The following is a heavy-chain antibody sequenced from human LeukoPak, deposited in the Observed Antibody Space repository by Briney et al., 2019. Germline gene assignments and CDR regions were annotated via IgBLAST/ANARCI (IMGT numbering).Heavy chain of an antibody. J-gene: IGHJ4*02. CDR2: INPNSGGT. D-gene: IGHD3-3*01. V-gene: IGHV1-2*02. Sequence: ASVKVSCKASGYTFTGDYIHWVRQAPGQGLKWMGWINPNSGGTNYAQKFQGRVTMTRDTSISTAYMELSRMRSDDTAVSYCARMESYYDFWSGYSAWGQGTLVTVSS. CDR3: ARMESYYDFWSGYSA. CDR1: GYTFTGDY.